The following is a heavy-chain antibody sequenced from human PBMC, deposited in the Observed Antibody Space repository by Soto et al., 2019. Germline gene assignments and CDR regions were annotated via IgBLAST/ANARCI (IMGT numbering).Heavy chain of an antibody. Sequence: SSVKVSCKASGYTFTSYDINWVRQATGQGHEKMGWMNPISGNPGYAQKFQGRVTMTRNTSISTAYMELSSLRSEDTAVYYCASWGAYCSGGSCYSAGYYYYMDVWGKGTTVTVSS. D-gene: IGHD2-15*01. CDR2: MNPISGNP. CDR3: ASWGAYCSGGSCYSAGYYYYMDV. J-gene: IGHJ6*03. V-gene: IGHV1-8*01. CDR1: GYTFTSYD.